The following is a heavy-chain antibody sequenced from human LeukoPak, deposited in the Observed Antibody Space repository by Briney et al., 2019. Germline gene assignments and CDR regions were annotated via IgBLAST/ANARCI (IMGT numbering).Heavy chain of an antibody. CDR3: ARWGIGDYGNWYFDL. Sequence: SETLSLTCTVSGGSISSYYWSWIRQPPGKGLEWIGYIYYSGSTNYNPSLKSRVTISVDTSKNQFSLKLSSVTAADTAVYYCARWGIGDYGNWYFDLWGRGTLVTVSS. V-gene: IGHV4-59*01. J-gene: IGHJ2*01. CDR1: GGSISSYY. D-gene: IGHD4-17*01. CDR2: IYYSGST.